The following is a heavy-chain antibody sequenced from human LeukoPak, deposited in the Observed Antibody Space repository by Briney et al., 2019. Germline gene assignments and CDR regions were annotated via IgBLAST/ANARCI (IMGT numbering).Heavy chain of an antibody. CDR1: GFTFSSYE. D-gene: IGHD3-22*01. J-gene: IGHJ4*02. CDR2: ISSSGSTI. Sequence: GGSLRLSCAASGFTFSSYEMNWVRQAPGKGLEWVSHISSSGSTIYYADSVKGRFTISRDNAKNSLYLQMNSLRAKDTAVYYCASILANYYDSSGLDYWGQGTLVTVSS. V-gene: IGHV3-48*03. CDR3: ASILANYYDSSGLDY.